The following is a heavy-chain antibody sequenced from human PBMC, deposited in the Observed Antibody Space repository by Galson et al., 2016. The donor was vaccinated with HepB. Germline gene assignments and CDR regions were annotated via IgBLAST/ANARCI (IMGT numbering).Heavy chain of an antibody. Sequence: SLRLSCAASGFTFSSYAMHWVRQAPGKGVEWGTGIWDDGRNKYYTDSVRGRFTISRDNSKSTLYLQMNSLRADDTAVYYCARDRGDYVWGSSRLVTAYYYGVDVWGQGTTVTVSS. V-gene: IGHV3-33*01. CDR1: GFTFSSYA. CDR2: IWDDGRNK. J-gene: IGHJ6*02. D-gene: IGHD3-16*02. CDR3: ARDRGDYVWGSSRLVTAYYYGVDV.